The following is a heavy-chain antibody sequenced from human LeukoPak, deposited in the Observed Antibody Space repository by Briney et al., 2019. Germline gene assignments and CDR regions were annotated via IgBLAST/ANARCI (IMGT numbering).Heavy chain of an antibody. CDR3: AREEWGATRYFQH. CDR1: GFTFSIYS. J-gene: IGHJ1*01. V-gene: IGHV3-21*01. D-gene: IGHD1-26*01. CDR2: ISSSSSYI. Sequence: GGSLRLSCAASGFTFSIYSMNWVRQAPGKGLEWVSSISSSSSYIYYADSVKGLFTISRDNAKNSLYLQMNSLRAEDTAVYYCAREEWGATRYFQHWGQGTLVTVSS.